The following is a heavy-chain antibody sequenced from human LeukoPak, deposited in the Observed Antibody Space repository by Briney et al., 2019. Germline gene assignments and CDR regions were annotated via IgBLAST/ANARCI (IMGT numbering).Heavy chain of an antibody. V-gene: IGHV3-23*01. J-gene: IGHJ4*02. CDR3: AKDLWKVVPPTPSHY. Sequence: GGTLRLSCAASGFTFSSYSMNWVRQAPGNWLEWVSAISGSGGSTYYADSVKGRFTISRDNSKNTLYLQMNSLRAEDTAVYYCAKDLWKVVPPTPSHYWGQGTLVTVSS. CDR2: ISGSGGST. D-gene: IGHD2-2*01. CDR1: GFTFSSYS.